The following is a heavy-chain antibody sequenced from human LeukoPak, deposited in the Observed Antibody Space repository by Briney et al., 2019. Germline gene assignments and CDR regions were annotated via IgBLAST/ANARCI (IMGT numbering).Heavy chain of an antibody. CDR3: ARVGDRTDAFDI. J-gene: IGHJ3*02. Sequence: PSETLSLTCTVSGGSISSYYWSWIRQPPGKGLEWIGYIYYSGSTNYNPSLKSRVTISVDTSKNQFSLKLSSVTAADAAVYYCARVGDRTDAFDIWGQGTMITVSS. CDR2: IYYSGST. V-gene: IGHV4-59*01. CDR1: GGSISSYY. D-gene: IGHD1/OR15-1a*01.